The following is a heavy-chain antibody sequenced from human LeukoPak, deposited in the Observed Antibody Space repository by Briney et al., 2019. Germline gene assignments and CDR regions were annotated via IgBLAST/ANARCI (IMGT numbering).Heavy chain of an antibody. Sequence: GGSLRLSCAASGFTFSSYAMHWVRQAPGKGLEWVAVISYDGSNKYYADSVKGRFTISRDNSKNTLYLQMNSLRAEDTAVYYCARAISWVYYYMDVWGKGTTVTVSS. J-gene: IGHJ6*03. CDR3: ARAISWVYYYMDV. V-gene: IGHV3-30*01. CDR2: ISYDGSNK. CDR1: GFTFSSYA. D-gene: IGHD1-26*01.